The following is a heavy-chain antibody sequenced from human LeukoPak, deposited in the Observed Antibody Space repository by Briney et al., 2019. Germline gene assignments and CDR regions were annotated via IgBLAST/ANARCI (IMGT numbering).Heavy chain of an antibody. Sequence: KPSEALSLTCTVPGGSISSYYWSWIRQPPGKGLEWVGYIYYSGSTNYNPSLKSRVTISVDTSKNQFSLKLSSVTAADTAVYYCARTFLDDVLAPFYWGQGTLVTVSS. J-gene: IGHJ4*02. D-gene: IGHD2/OR15-2a*01. CDR2: IYYSGST. V-gene: IGHV4-59*08. CDR3: ARTFLDDVLAPFY. CDR1: GGSISSYY.